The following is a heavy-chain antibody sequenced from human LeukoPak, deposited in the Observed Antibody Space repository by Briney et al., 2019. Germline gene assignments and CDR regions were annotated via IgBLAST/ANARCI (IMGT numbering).Heavy chain of an antibody. CDR3: ARFASVAHFDN. J-gene: IGHJ4*02. Sequence: ASVKVSCKASGYTFSAYYIQWVRQAPGQGLEWMGRINPNSGGTNYAQKFQGWVTMTTDTSTSTAYMELRRLRSDDTAVYYCARFASVAHFDNWGQGTLVTVSS. D-gene: IGHD5-12*01. CDR2: INPNSGGT. CDR1: GYTFSAYY. V-gene: IGHV1-2*04.